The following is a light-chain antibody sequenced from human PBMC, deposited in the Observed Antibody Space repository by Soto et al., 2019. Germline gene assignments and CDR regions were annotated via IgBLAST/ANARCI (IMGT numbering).Light chain of an antibody. CDR1: QSISGF. CDR3: HRRSNWPPTET. Sequence: EIVLTQSPASLSLSPGESASLSCRASQSISGFLAWYQQKPGQAPSLLIYDASYRATGIPARFSGSGSGTDFTLLSSSLEPEDFAVYYCHRRSNWPPTETFGPGTKVDLK. V-gene: IGKV3-11*01. J-gene: IGKJ3*01. CDR2: DAS.